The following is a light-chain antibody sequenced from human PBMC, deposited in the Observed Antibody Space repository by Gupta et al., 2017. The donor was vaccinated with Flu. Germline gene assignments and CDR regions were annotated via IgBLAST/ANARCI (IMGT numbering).Light chain of an antibody. CDR1: QNIDTS. CDR3: QHRDNSLYS. V-gene: IGKV1-39*01. Sequence: DIQMTQSPSSLSASVGDRVTITCRASQNIDTSLNWYQQKAGKGPKLLIYTASTLQSGVSSRFSGSGSGTDFTLTIARRQPEDFANYYCQHRDNSLYSFGQGTKMEIK. CDR2: TAS. J-gene: IGKJ2*03.